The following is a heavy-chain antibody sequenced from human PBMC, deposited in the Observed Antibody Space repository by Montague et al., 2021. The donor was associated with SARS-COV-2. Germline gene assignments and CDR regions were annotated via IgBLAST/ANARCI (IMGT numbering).Heavy chain of an antibody. V-gene: IGHV2-5*01. D-gene: IGHD3-9*01. CDR1: GFSLSTPNVG. J-gene: IGHJ4*02. Sequence: PALVKPTQTLTLTCTFSGFSLSTPNVGVAWIRQPPGKALEWLAGIYSNGDKRYSPSLQRRLTITKDTSRNQVVLSLTNVDPLDTATYYCACLIRYYDIFTGIPFDDWGQGTQVTVSS. CDR3: ACLIRYYDIFTGIPFDD. CDR2: IYSNGDK.